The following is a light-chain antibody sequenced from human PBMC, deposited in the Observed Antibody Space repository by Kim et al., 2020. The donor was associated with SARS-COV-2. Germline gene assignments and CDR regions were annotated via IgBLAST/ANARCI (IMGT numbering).Light chain of an antibody. J-gene: IGKJ5*01. CDR3: QQYGSSPIT. CDR1: QSVRSDY. V-gene: IGKV3-20*01. CDR2: GAS. Sequence: IVLTQSPATLSLSPGERGTLSCRATQSVRSDYLAWYQQKLGQPPRLLIYGASSRATGVPDRFSGSGSGTDFTLTISRLEPEDFAVYYRQQYGSSPITFGQGTRLDIK.